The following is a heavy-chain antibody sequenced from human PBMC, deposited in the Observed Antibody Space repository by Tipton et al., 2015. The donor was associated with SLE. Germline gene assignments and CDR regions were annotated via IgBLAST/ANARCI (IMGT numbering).Heavy chain of an antibody. D-gene: IGHD1-20*01. CDR3: ARHMTGVDAFDI. Sequence: TLSLTCTVSGGSISSYYWGWIRQPPGKGLEWIGYIYYSGSTNYNPSLKSRVTISVDTSKNQFSLKLGSVTAADTAVYYCARHMTGVDAFDIWGQGTMVTVSS. J-gene: IGHJ3*02. V-gene: IGHV4-59*08. CDR1: GGSISSYY. CDR2: IYYSGST.